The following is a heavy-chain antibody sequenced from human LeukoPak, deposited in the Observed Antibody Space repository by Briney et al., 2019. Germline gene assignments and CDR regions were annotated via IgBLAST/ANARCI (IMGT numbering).Heavy chain of an antibody. CDR3: ARDPRDIVVLPAAADY. Sequence: GGSLRLSCVASGFTFSSYSMSWFRQAPGKGLEWVSSISGSGGSTYYADSVKGRFTISRDSSKNTLCLQMNSLRAEDTAVYYCARDPRDIVVLPAAADYWGQGTLVTVSS. CDR2: ISGSGGST. CDR1: GFTFSSYS. D-gene: IGHD2-2*01. V-gene: IGHV3-23*01. J-gene: IGHJ4*02.